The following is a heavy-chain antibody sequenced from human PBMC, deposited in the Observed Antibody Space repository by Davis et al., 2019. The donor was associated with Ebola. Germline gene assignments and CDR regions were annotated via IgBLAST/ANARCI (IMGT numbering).Heavy chain of an antibody. V-gene: IGHV3-23*01. CDR2: MTGSGYIT. CDR1: GFTFSSYA. D-gene: IGHD3-3*01. CDR3: AKGGESALSTIFGVVIRDAFDI. Sequence: GESLKISCAASGFTFSSYAMSWLRLAPGKGLEWVSLMTGSGYITYYADSVKGRFTISRDNSKNTLYLQMNSLGAEDTAVYYCAKGGESALSTIFGVVIRDAFDIWGQGTMVTVSS. J-gene: IGHJ3*02.